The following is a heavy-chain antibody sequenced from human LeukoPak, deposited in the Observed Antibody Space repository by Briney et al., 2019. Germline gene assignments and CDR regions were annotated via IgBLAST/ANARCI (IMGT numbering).Heavy chain of an antibody. D-gene: IGHD3-10*01. CDR1: GFTFTSYA. CDR2: ISYSGGTT. V-gene: IGHV3-23*01. Sequence: GGSLRLSCASSGFTFTSYAVSWVRQAPGKGLEWVSTISYSGGTTYHTDSVKGRFTISRDISKNTVYLQMNSLKAEDTAVYYCATDGVVRGLGPYYFDSWGQGSLVTVSS. J-gene: IGHJ4*02. CDR3: ATDGVVRGLGPYYFDS.